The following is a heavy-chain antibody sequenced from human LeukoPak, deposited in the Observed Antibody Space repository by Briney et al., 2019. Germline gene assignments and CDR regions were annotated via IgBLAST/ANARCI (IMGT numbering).Heavy chain of an antibody. J-gene: IGHJ5*02. CDR3: ARVASPYCSGGSCYSGVKTTPHNWFDP. CDR2: IYTSGST. V-gene: IGHV4-39*07. D-gene: IGHD2-15*01. Sequence: PSETLSLTCTVSGGSVSSSSYYWGWIRQPPGKGLEWIGRIYTSGSTNYNPSLKSRVTMSVDTSKNQFSLKLSSVTAADTAVYYCARVASPYCSGGSCYSGVKTTPHNWFDPWGQGTLVTVSS. CDR1: GGSVSSSSYY.